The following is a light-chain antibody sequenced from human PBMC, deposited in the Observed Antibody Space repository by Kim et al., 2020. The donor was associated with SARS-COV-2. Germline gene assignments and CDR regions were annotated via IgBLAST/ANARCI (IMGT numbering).Light chain of an antibody. CDR2: GAS. J-gene: IGKJ2*03. CDR1: QTVLYNSNNKNY. V-gene: IGKV4-1*01. Sequence: RATLNGKSSQTVLYNSNNKNYLAWYQQKPGQAPKLLIYGASIRESGVSDRFSGSGSETDFTLTISSLQAEDVAVYYCQQYYSTPPSFGQGTKLEI. CDR3: QQYYSTPPS.